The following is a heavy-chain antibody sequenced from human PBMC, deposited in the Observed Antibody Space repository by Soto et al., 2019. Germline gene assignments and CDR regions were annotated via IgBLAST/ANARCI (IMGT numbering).Heavy chain of an antibody. D-gene: IGHD5-18*01. CDR2: IWHDGSTT. CDR3: ARDVETTKANYYYYGMDV. J-gene: IGHJ6*02. CDR1: GFSFSSYA. Sequence: QEQLVESGGGVVQPGRSLRLSCAASGFSFSSYAMHWVRQAPGKGLEWVALIWHDGSTTSYADSVKGRFTISRDNSKNTHDLQMNNLRAEDTAVYYCARDVETTKANYYYYGMDVWGRGTPVTVSS. V-gene: IGHV3-33*01.